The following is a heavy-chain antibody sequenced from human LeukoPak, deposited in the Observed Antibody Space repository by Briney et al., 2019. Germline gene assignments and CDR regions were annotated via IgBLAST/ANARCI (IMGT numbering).Heavy chain of an antibody. CDR2: IMSSGSTV. Sequence: GGSLRLSCAASGFTFSGHSMNWVRQAPGKGLEWVSYIMSSGSTVYYTDSVKGRFTISRDNAKNSLYLQMNGLRAEDTAVYYCARDKLGDIVVVPAATENYYYYYGMDVWGQGTTVTVSS. J-gene: IGHJ6*02. CDR3: ARDKLGDIVVVPAATENYYYYYGMDV. CDR1: GFTFSGHS. D-gene: IGHD2-2*01. V-gene: IGHV3-48*01.